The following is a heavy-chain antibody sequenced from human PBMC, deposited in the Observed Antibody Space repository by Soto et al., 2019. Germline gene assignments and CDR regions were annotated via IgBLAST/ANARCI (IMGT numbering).Heavy chain of an antibody. Sequence: EVQLVESGGGLVKPGGSLRLSCAASGFTFSSYSMNWVRQAPGKGLEWVSSISSSSSYIYYADSVKGRFTISRDNAKNSLYLQMNSLRAEDTAVYYCARGQVVRQQLVQEVYYYGMDVWGQGTTVTVSS. J-gene: IGHJ6*02. CDR2: ISSSSSYI. CDR1: GFTFSSYS. V-gene: IGHV3-21*01. CDR3: ARGQVVRQQLVQEVYYYGMDV. D-gene: IGHD6-13*01.